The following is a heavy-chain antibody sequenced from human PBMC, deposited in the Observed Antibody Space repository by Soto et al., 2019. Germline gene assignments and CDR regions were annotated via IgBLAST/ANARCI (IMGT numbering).Heavy chain of an antibody. J-gene: IGHJ6*02. D-gene: IGHD3-9*01. CDR1: GFTFSSYA. Sequence: GRPLRLSCAAAGFTFSSYAMHWVRQAPGKGLEWVAVISYDGSNKYYADSVKGRFTISRDNSKNTLYLQMNSLRAEDTAVYYCASEYYDILTGYYDYYYYGMDVWGQGTTVTVSS. V-gene: IGHV3-30-3*01. CDR2: ISYDGSNK. CDR3: ASEYYDILTGYYDYYYYGMDV.